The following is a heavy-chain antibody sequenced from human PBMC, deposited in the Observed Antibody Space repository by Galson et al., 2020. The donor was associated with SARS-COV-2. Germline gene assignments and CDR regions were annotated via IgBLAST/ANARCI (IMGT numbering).Heavy chain of an antibody. CDR1: GFTFSSYT. D-gene: IGHD6-13*01. V-gene: IGHV3-21*01. J-gene: IGHJ6*03. CDR3: ARTGTPHYYYSYYMDV. CDR2: ITSSSTYI. Sequence: GGSLRLSCAASGFTFSSYTMTWVRQVPGKGLEWVSSITSSSTYINYADSVKGRFTVSRDNAKNSLYLQMDSLRAGDTAVYFCARTGTPHYYYSYYMDVWGKGTTVTVSS.